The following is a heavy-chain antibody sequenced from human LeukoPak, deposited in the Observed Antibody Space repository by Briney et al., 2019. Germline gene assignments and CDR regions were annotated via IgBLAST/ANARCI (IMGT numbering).Heavy chain of an antibody. CDR2: ISYDGSNK. CDR3: AKGGHYDSSGYYIQID. J-gene: IGHJ4*02. V-gene: IGHV3-30*18. Sequence: PGRSLRLSCAASGFTFSSYGMHRVRQAPGKGLERVAVISYDGSNKYYADSVKGRFTISRDNSKNTLYLQMNSLRAEDTAVYYCAKGGHYDSSGYYIQIDWGQGTLVTVSS. CDR1: GFTFSSYG. D-gene: IGHD3-22*01.